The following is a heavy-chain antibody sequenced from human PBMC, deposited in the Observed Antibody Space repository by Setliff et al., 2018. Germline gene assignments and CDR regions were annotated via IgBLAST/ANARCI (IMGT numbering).Heavy chain of an antibody. V-gene: IGHV5-51*01. J-gene: IGHJ3*02. Sequence: GESLKISCQGSGYSFTSYWIGWVRQMPGKGLEWIGIIYPGDSDTRYSPSFQGQVTISADKSISTAYLQWSSLKASDTAMYYCARQAVAGSDAFDIWGQGTMVTV. D-gene: IGHD6-19*01. CDR3: ARQAVAGSDAFDI. CDR2: IYPGDSDT. CDR1: GYSFTSYW.